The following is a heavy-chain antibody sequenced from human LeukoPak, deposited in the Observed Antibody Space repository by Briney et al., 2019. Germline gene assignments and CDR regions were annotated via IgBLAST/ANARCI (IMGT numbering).Heavy chain of an antibody. CDR3: ARSSGIAAAGTNWFDP. D-gene: IGHD6-13*01. V-gene: IGHV4-59*01. CDR2: IYYTGST. CDR1: GGSISRDY. Sequence: PSETLSLTCTVSGGSISRDYWSWIRQPPGKGLEWIGYIYYTGSTNYNPSLKSRVTISVDTSKNQFSLKLSSVTAADTAVYYCARSSGIAAAGTNWFDPWGQGTLVTVSS. J-gene: IGHJ5*02.